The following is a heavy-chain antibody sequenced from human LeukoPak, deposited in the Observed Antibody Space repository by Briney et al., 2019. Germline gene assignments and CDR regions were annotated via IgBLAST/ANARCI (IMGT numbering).Heavy chain of an antibody. CDR1: GGSISSYY. V-gene: IGHV4-4*07. D-gene: IGHD2-15*01. J-gene: IGHJ3*02. CDR3: ARNIGYCSGGSCYCTAFDI. Sequence: SETLFLTCTVSGGSISSYYWSWIRQPAGKGLEWIGRIYTSGSTNYNPSLKSRLTMSVDTSKNQFSLKLSSVTAADTAVYYCARNIGYCSGGSCYCTAFDIWGQGTMVTVSS. CDR2: IYTSGST.